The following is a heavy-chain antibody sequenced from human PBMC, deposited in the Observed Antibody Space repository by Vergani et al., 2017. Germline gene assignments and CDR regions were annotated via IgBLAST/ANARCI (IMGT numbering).Heavy chain of an antibody. Sequence: QVQLVESGGGVVQPGRSLRLSCAASGFTFSSYGMHWVRQAPGKGLERVAVIWYDGSNKYYADSVKGRFTISRDNSKNTLYLQMNSLRAEDTAVYYCARDQAPANYDYWGQGTLVTVSS. CDR3: ARDQAPANYDY. CDR1: GFTFSSYG. CDR2: IWYDGSNK. V-gene: IGHV3-33*01. J-gene: IGHJ4*02. D-gene: IGHD2-2*01.